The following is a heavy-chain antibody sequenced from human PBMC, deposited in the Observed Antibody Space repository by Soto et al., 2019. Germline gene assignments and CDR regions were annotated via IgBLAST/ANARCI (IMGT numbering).Heavy chain of an antibody. CDR2: INPNSGGT. Sequence: ASVKVSCKASGYTFTGYYMHWVRHAPGQGLEWMGWINPNSGGTNYAQKFQGWVTMTRDTSISTAYMELSRLRSDDTAVYYCARGPYYYGSGTFFEFDPWGQGTLVTVSS. V-gene: IGHV1-2*04. CDR1: GYTFTGYY. J-gene: IGHJ5*02. D-gene: IGHD3-10*01. CDR3: ARGPYYYGSGTFFEFDP.